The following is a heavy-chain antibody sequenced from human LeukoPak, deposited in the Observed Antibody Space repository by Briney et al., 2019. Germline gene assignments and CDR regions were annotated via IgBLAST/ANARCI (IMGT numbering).Heavy chain of an antibody. D-gene: IGHD2-2*01. CDR2: INTDLSST. Sequence: GGSLRLSCAASGFTFSSYWMHWVRQAPGKGLVWVSRINTDLSSTSYADSVKGRFTISRDNAKNTVYLQMNSLRVEDTAVYYCARVGYCSSGFCYGMDVWGPGTTVSVSS. J-gene: IGHJ6*02. CDR1: GFTFSSYW. CDR3: ARVGYCSSGFCYGMDV. V-gene: IGHV3-74*01.